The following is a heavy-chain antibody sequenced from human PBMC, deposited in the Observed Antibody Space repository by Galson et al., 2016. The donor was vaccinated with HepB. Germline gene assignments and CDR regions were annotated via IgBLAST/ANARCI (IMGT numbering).Heavy chain of an antibody. D-gene: IGHD4-17*01. Sequence: ETLSLTCTVSYDSITSNSYYWGWIRQPPGEGLEWIANVYHSGNTYYNLSLKSRVTILVDTSKNQFSLRLRSVTAAGTAVYYCVSVRGGSDYGDFYFDSWGQGALVTVSS. CDR1: YDSITSNSYY. CDR3: VSVRGGSDYGDFYFDS. V-gene: IGHV4-39*07. J-gene: IGHJ4*02. CDR2: VYHSGNT.